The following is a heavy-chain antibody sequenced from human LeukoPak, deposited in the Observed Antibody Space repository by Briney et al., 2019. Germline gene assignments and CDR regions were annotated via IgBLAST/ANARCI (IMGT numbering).Heavy chain of an antibody. CDR1: GFTFSTYA. V-gene: IGHV3-23*01. J-gene: IGHJ4*02. Sequence: GGSLRLSCVASGFTFSTYAMTWVRQAPGKGLEWVSGVSASASHTYYADSVKGRFTISRDNSKNILYLQMNSLSPEDTAVYFCAKALVTAYFFDYWGQGTLATVSP. CDR2: VSASASHT. D-gene: IGHD2-21*02. CDR3: AKALVTAYFFDY.